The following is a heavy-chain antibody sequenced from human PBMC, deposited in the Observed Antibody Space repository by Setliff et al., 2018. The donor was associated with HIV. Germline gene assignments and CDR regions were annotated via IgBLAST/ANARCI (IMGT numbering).Heavy chain of an antibody. J-gene: IGHJ4*02. V-gene: IGHV3-11*01. CDR2: ISHSGGTI. Sequence: KPGGSLRLSCAASGFTLTDHHLNWIRQAPGKGLEWVSYISHSGGTIKYGDSVRGRFTISRDIAKSSLYLQLDSLSVEDTAVYYCASGALSPTIDYWGRGTLVTVSS. CDR1: GFTLTDHH. D-gene: IGHD7-27*01. CDR3: ASGALSPTIDY.